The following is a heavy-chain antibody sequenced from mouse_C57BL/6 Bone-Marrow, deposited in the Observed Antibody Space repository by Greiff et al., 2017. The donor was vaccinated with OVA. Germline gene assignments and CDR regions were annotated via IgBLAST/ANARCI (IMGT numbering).Heavy chain of an antibody. Sequence: EVMLVESGGGLVKPGGSLKLSCAASGFTFSSYAMSWVRQTPEKRLEWVATISDGGSYTYYPDNVKGRFTISRDNAKNNLYLQMSHLKSEDTAMYYCARGTIYYDYGAWFAYWGQGTLVTVSA. CDR1: GFTFSSYA. CDR3: ARGTIYYDYGAWFAY. V-gene: IGHV5-4*03. J-gene: IGHJ3*01. CDR2: ISDGGSYT. D-gene: IGHD2-4*01.